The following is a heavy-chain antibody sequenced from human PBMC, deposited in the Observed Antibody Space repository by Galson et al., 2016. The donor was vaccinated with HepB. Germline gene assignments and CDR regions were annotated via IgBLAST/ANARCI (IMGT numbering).Heavy chain of an antibody. D-gene: IGHD4-17*01. V-gene: IGHV4-59*01. CDR2: IYDTGST. Sequence: SETLSLTCTVSGGSISGYYWSWIRQPPGKGLEWIGYIYDTGSTNYNPSLKSRVTMSVDTSKTQFPLNLSAVTAADTAVYYCARPIDGDYGDDVFDIWGQRTMVTVSS. J-gene: IGHJ3*02. CDR3: ARPIDGDYGDDVFDI. CDR1: GGSISGYY.